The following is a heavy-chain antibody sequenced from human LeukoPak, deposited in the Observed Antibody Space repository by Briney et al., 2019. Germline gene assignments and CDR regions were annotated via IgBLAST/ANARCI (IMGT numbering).Heavy chain of an antibody. CDR1: GFTFSSYE. D-gene: IGHD3-3*01. CDR3: ARTPYDFWSASYSYYFDY. Sequence: GGSLRLSCAASGFTFSSYEMNWVRQAPGKGLEWVSYISSSGSIIYYADSVKGRFTISRDNAKNSLYLQMNSLRAEDTAVFYCARTPYDFWSASYSYYFDYWGQGTLVTVSS. CDR2: ISSSGSII. J-gene: IGHJ4*02. V-gene: IGHV3-48*03.